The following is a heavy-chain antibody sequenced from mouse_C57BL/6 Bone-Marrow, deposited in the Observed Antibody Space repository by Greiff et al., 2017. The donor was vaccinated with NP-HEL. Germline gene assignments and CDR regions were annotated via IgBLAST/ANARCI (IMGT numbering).Heavy chain of an antibody. D-gene: IGHD1-1*01. CDR3: ELLYWYFDV. CDR1: GYTFTSYW. V-gene: IGHV1-64*01. CDR2: IHPNSGST. J-gene: IGHJ1*03. Sequence: QVQLQQSGAELVKPGASVKLSCKASGYTFTSYWMHWVKQRPGQGLEWIGMIHPNSGSTNYNEKFKSKATLTVDKSSSTAYMQLSSLTSEDSAVYYCELLYWYFDVWGTGTTVTVSS.